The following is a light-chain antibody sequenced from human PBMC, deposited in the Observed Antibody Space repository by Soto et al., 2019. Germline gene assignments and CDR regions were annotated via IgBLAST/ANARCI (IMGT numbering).Light chain of an antibody. CDR1: QSVNNN. CDR2: GAS. CDR3: QHQYNWPIT. V-gene: IGKV3-15*01. J-gene: IGKJ5*01. Sequence: DIVMTQSPATLSVSAGERATLSCRASQSVNNNLAWYQKKLGQAPRVLIYGASTRATGIPARFSGSGSGTEFTLTISSLQSEDFAVDDGQHQYNWPITFCQGTRLEIK.